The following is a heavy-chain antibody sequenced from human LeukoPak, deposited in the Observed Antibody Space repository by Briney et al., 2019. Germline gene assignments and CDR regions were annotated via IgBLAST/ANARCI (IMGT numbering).Heavy chain of an antibody. Sequence: SGGSLRLSCAASGFNFSAYSMNWVRQAPGKGLEWVSYISRSSDAIYGADSVKGRFTISRDNDKNLLFLQMTSLGVEDTALYYCARGDSDHYITLDYWGQGTLVTVSS. CDR3: ARGDSDHYITLDY. D-gene: IGHD4-17*01. J-gene: IGHJ4*02. CDR2: ISRSSDAI. V-gene: IGHV3-48*01. CDR1: GFNFSAYS.